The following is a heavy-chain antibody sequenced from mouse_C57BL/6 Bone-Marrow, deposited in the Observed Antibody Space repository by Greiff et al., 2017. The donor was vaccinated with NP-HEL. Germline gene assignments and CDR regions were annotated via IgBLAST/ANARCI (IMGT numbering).Heavy chain of an antibody. D-gene: IGHD1-1*01. J-gene: IGHJ3*01. Sequence: QVQLQQSGAELVRPGASVKLSCKASGYTFTSYCISWVKQRPGQGLEWIGEIYPRSGNTYYNEKFKGKATLTADKSSSTAYMELRSLTSEDSAVYFCARCYDYYGSWLDYWGQGTLVTVSA. CDR1: GYTFTSYC. CDR2: IYPRSGNT. CDR3: ARCYDYYGSWLDY. V-gene: IGHV1-81*01.